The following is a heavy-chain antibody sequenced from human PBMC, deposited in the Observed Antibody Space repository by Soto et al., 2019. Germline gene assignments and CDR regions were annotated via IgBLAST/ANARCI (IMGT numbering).Heavy chain of an antibody. J-gene: IGHJ5*01. Sequence: GGSLRLSCAASGFTFSSYSMNWVRQAPGKGLEWVSYISSSSSTIYYADSVKGRFTISRDNAKNSLYLQMNSLRYEDTAVYCCTGDLPPYSYSWYWFDAWGQGTLVTVSS. CDR3: TGDLPPYSYSWYWFDA. CDR2: ISSSSSTI. D-gene: IGHD6-13*01. CDR1: GFTFSSYS. V-gene: IGHV3-48*02.